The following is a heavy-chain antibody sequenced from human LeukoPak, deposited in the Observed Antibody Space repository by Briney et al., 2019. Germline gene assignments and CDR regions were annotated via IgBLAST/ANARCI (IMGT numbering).Heavy chain of an antibody. D-gene: IGHD5-12*01. J-gene: IGHJ4*02. CDR1: GFTFSSYW. V-gene: IGHV3-74*01. CDR2: INGDGTST. Sequence: GGSLRLSCGASGFTFSSYWMHWVRQAPGKGLVWVSGINGDGTSTTYVDSVKGRFTISRDNAKNTLYLQMNSLRAEDTAEYYCASDQEREYTGYDPFDYWGQGTLVTVSS. CDR3: ASDQEREYTGYDPFDY.